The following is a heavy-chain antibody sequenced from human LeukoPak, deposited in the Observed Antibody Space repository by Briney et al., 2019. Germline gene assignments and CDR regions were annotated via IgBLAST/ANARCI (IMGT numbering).Heavy chain of an antibody. CDR1: GYTFTSYY. Sequence: ASVKVSCKASGYTFTSYYMHWVRQAPGQGLEWMGIINPSGGSTSYAQKFQGRVTMTRDTSTSTVYMELSSLRSEDTAVYYCARDHRSAIAVAGTFDYWGQGTLVTVSS. CDR3: ARDHRSAIAVAGTFDY. J-gene: IGHJ4*02. D-gene: IGHD6-19*01. V-gene: IGHV1-46*03. CDR2: INPSGGST.